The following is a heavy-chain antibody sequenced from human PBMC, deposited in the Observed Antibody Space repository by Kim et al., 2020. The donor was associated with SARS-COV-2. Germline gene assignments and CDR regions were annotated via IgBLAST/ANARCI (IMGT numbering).Heavy chain of an antibody. Sequence: RKSRVTISVDTSKNQFSLKLSSGTAADTAVYYCARFRVVVAATPYNWFDPWGQGTLVTVSS. D-gene: IGHD2-15*01. J-gene: IGHJ5*02. V-gene: IGHV4-39*01. CDR3: ARFRVVVAATPYNWFDP.